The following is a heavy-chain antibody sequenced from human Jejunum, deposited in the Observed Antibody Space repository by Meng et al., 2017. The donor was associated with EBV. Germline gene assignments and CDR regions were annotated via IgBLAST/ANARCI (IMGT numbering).Heavy chain of an antibody. J-gene: IGHJ4*02. CDR2: ISGSASKT. Sequence: EVQLLESGGGLVQPGGSLRLSCAASGFTFGSYAMTWVRQAPGKGLEWVSAISGSASKTYYGDSVKGRFSISRDNSKNTLYLQINNLRVEDTAVYYCAKRRVSAAPGGLGSWGPGTLVTVSS. CDR1: GFTFGSYA. CDR3: AKRRVSAAPGGLGS. V-gene: IGHV3-23*01. D-gene: IGHD6-13*01.